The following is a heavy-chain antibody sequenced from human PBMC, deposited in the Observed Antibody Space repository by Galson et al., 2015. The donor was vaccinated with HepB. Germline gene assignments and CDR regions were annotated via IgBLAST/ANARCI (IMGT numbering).Heavy chain of an antibody. CDR3: ARGSPLYYDFWSGYSDTNYYYYGMDV. CDR1: GYTFTSYD. V-gene: IGHV1-8*01. CDR2: MNPNSGNT. D-gene: IGHD3-3*01. Sequence: SVKVSCKASGYTFTSYDINWVRQATGQGLEWMGWMNPNSGNTGYAQKFQGRVTMTRNTSMSTAYMELSSLRSEDTAVYYCARGSPLYYDFWSGYSDTNYYYYGMDVWGQGTLVTVSS. J-gene: IGHJ6*02.